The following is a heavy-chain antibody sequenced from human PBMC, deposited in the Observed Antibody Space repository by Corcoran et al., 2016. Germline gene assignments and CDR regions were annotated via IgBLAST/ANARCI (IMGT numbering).Heavy chain of an antibody. V-gene: IGHV1-46*01. J-gene: IGHJ5*02. CDR3: ARDLGGIAVAGCWFDP. Sequence: QVQLVQSGAEVKKPGASVKVSCKASGYTFTSYYMHWVRQAPGQGLEWMGIINPSGGSTSYAQKFQGRVTMTRYTSTSTVYMELSSLRSEDTAVYYCARDLGGIAVAGCWFDPWGQGTLVTVSS. CDR1: GYTFTSYY. CDR2: INPSGGST. D-gene: IGHD6-19*01.